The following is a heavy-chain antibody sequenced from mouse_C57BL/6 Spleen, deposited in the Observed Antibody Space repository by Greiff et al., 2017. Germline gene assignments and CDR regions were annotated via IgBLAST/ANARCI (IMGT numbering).Heavy chain of an antibody. Sequence: VQLKESGPELVKPGASVKISCKASGYSFTDYNMNWVKPSNGKSLEWIGVINPNYGTTSYNQKFKGKATLTVDQSSSTAYMQLNSLTSEDSAVXYCANYDNDGGGFDYWGQGTTLTVSS. D-gene: IGHD2-4*01. CDR2: INPNYGTT. J-gene: IGHJ2*01. CDR3: ANYDNDGGGFDY. CDR1: GYSFTDYN. V-gene: IGHV1-39*01.